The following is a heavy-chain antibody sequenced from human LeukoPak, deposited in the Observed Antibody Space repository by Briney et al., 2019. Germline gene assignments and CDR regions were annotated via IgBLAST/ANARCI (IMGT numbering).Heavy chain of an antibody. Sequence: PGGSLRLSCAASGFAFSSYAVHWVRQAPGKGLEWVTFIRYDGSITYYADSVKGRFTISRDNSKNTLYLQMKSLRAEDTAVYYCAKDENWRTLDYWGQGTLVTVSS. CDR3: AKDENWRTLDY. CDR2: IRYDGSIT. V-gene: IGHV3-30*02. CDR1: GFAFSSYA. D-gene: IGHD1-1*01. J-gene: IGHJ4*02.